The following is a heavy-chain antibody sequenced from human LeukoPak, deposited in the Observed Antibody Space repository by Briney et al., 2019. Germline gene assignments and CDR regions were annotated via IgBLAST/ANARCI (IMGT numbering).Heavy chain of an antibody. CDR1: GFTFSSYS. CDR2: ISSSGRTI. J-gene: IGHJ4*02. Sequence: GGSLRLSCAASGFTFSSYSMNWVRQAPGNGLEWVSYISSSGRTIYYADSVKGRFTISRDSAKNSLYLQMNSLRAEDTAVYYCARDRYGDYVSDYWGQGTLVTVSS. D-gene: IGHD4-17*01. V-gene: IGHV3-48*01. CDR3: ARDRYGDYVSDY.